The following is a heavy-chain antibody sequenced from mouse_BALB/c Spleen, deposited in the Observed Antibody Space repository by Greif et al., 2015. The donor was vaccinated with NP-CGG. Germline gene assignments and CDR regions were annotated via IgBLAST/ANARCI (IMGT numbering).Heavy chain of an antibody. CDR3: ASGSSFDY. D-gene: IGHD1-1*01. J-gene: IGHJ2*01. V-gene: IGHV5-4*02. CDR2: ISDGGSYT. Sequence: EVKLVESGGGLVKPGGSLKLSCAASGFAFSDYYMYWVRQTPEKRLAWVATISDGGSYTYYPDSVKGRFTISRDNAKNNLYLQMSSLKSEDTATYYCASGSSFDYWGQGTTLTVSS. CDR1: GFAFSDYY.